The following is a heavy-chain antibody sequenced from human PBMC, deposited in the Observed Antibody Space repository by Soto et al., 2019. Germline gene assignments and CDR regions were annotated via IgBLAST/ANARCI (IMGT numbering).Heavy chain of an antibody. CDR3: AHRVLRTVFGLVTTAIYFDF. CDR2: IYWDDDK. D-gene: IGHD3-3*01. CDR1: GFSLTTSGVG. Sequence: QITLNESGPTVVRPTETLTLTCRFSGFSLTTSGVGVGWIRQSPGKAPEWLALIYWDDDKRYSASLKSRLTITKDTSKNQVVLTVSDLDPTDTATYYCAHRVLRTVFGLVTTAIYFDFWGQGTPVAVSS. V-gene: IGHV2-5*02. J-gene: IGHJ4*02.